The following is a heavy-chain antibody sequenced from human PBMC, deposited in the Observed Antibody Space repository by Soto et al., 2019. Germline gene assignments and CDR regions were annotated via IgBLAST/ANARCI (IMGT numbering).Heavy chain of an antibody. CDR3: ARGARGYNDFDP. J-gene: IGHJ5*02. D-gene: IGHD5-12*01. Sequence: ASVKVSCKASGYTFTSYAMHWVRQAPGQRLEWMGWINAGNGNTKYSQKFQGRVTITRDTSASTAYMELSSLRSEDTAVYYCARGARGYNDFDPWGQGTLVTVSS. CDR1: GYTFTSYA. CDR2: INAGNGNT. V-gene: IGHV1-3*01.